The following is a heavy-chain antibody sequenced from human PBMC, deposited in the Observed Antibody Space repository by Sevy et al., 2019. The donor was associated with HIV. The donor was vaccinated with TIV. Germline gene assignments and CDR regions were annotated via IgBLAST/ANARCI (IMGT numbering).Heavy chain of an antibody. J-gene: IGHJ5*02. V-gene: IGHV3-33*01. CDR3: ARDSRNGLDP. Sequence: GGSLRLSCVASGFIFSTYGMHWVRQAPGKGLEWVAVIWYDGINKDYADSVKGRFIISRDNSKNTMYLEMDSLRAEDTAVCYCARDSRNGLDPWGQGALVTVSS. CDR1: GFIFSTYG. D-gene: IGHD2-8*01. CDR2: IWYDGINK.